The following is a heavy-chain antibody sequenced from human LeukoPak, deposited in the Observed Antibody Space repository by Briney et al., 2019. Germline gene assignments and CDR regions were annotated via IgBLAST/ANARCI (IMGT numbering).Heavy chain of an antibody. J-gene: IGHJ4*02. CDR1: GFTFNNYA. D-gene: IGHD2-15*01. CDR2: ISGSGGST. CDR3: AKSGRYCSGGTCYQEASLDY. V-gene: IGHV3-23*01. Sequence: GGSLRLSCAASGFTFNNYAMSWVRQAPGKGLEWVSAISGSGGSTYYADSVKGRFTISKDNSKNTLYLQMNSLRAEDTALYYCAKSGRYCSGGTCYQEASLDYWGQGTLVTVSS.